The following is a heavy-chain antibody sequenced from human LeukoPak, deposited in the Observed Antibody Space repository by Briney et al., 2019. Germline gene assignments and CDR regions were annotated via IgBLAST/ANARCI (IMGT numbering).Heavy chain of an antibody. J-gene: IGHJ5*02. D-gene: IGHD3-10*01. CDR2: IHYSGST. V-gene: IGHV4-31*03. CDR3: ARSMVRGVIIRAGFDP. CDR1: GGSISSGGYY. Sequence: SETLSLTCTVSGGSISSGGYYWSWIRQHPGKGLEWIGYIHYSGSTYYNPSLKSRVTISVDTSKNQFSLKLSSVTAADTAVYYCARSMVRGVIIRAGFDPWGQGTLVTVSS.